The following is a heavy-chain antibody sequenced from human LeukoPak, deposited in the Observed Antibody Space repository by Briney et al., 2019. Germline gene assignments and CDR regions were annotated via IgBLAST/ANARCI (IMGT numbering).Heavy chain of an antibody. D-gene: IGHD2-8*01. CDR2: ISASGGRT. V-gene: IGHV3-23*01. CDR1: GFTFSSYA. J-gene: IGHJ6*02. CDR3: ARDKRYCTNGVCQDYYYGMDV. Sequence: GGSLRLSCAASGFTFSSYAMCWVRQAPGKGLEWVSVISASGGRTYYADSVKGRFTISRDNSKNTLYLQMNSLRAEDTAVYYCARDKRYCTNGVCQDYYYGMDVWGQGTTVTVSS.